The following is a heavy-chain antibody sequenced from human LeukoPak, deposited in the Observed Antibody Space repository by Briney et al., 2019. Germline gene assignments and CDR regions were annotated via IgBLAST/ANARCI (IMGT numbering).Heavy chain of an antibody. D-gene: IGHD3-10*01. Sequence: SETLSLTCSVSGVSVTTSYWNWIRQPPGKGLEWIGYIHYSANGITNYNPSLKSRVTMSVDTSKNQFSLKLSSVTAADTAVYYCARDTTMVRGVSQFGFDYWGQGTLVTVSS. J-gene: IGHJ4*02. V-gene: IGHV4-59*02. CDR1: GVSVTTSY. CDR2: IHYSANGIT. CDR3: ARDTTMVRGVSQFGFDY.